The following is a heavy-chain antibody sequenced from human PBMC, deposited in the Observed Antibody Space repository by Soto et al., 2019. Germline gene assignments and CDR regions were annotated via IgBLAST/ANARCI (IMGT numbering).Heavy chain of an antibody. CDR2: VSYSGST. CDR1: VSGGTITSGGYY. D-gene: IGHD3-16*01. J-gene: IGHJ4*02. CDR3: AISSYVGSARHLLLDY. Sequence: PSETLSLTCSVSVSGGTITSGGYYWSWVRKHPGGGLEWIGYVSYSGSTYYNPSLQSRASISIDSFADQFSLRLTSVNAADSSIFFCAISSYVGSARHLLLDYWGQGTLVTVSS. V-gene: IGHV4-31*03.